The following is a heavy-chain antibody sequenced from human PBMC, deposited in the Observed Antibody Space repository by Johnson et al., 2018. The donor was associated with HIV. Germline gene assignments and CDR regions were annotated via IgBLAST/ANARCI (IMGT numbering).Heavy chain of an antibody. J-gene: IGHJ3*02. CDR1: GFTFDDYD. D-gene: IGHD2-15*01. CDR3: ARDRGGKGGFDAFDI. V-gene: IGHV3-9*01. Sequence: LVESGGGLVQPGRSLRLSCAASGFTFDDYDMHWVRQAPGKGLEWVSCISWNSGSIGFADSVKGRFTISRDNAKNSLSLQMNSLRAEDTALYYCARDRGGKGGFDAFDIWGQGTMVTVSS. CDR2: ISWNSGSI.